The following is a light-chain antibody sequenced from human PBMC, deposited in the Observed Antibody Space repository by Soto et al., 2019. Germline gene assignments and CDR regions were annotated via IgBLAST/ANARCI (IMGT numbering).Light chain of an antibody. CDR1: ESINSW. CDR2: DAS. Sequence: IQMAESHYKKKASVGDRVTITCRASESINSWLAWYQQKPGKAPKVVIYDASNLESGVPSRFSGSGSGTEFTLTISSLQPDDFATYYCQQCNSYPLTFGGGT. J-gene: IGKJ4*01. V-gene: IGKV1-5*01. CDR3: QQCNSYPLT.